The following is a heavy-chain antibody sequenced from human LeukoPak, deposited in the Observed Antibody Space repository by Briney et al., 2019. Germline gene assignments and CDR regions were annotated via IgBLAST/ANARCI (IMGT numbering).Heavy chain of an antibody. Sequence: ASVKVSCKASGYTFTGYYMHWVRQAPGQGREWMGWINPNSGGTNYAQKFQGRVTMTRDTSISTAYMELSRLRSDDAAVYYCARTRGRSWYGYWGQGTLVTVSS. V-gene: IGHV1-2*02. CDR1: GYTFTGYY. D-gene: IGHD6-13*01. CDR2: INPNSGGT. J-gene: IGHJ4*02. CDR3: ARTRGRSWYGY.